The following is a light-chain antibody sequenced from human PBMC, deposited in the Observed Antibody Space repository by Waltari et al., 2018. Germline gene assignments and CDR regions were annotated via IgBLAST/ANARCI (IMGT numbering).Light chain of an antibody. V-gene: IGKV3-20*01. J-gene: IGKJ1*01. Sequence: EIVLTQSPGTLSLSPGERATLSCRASQSVSRALAWYQQKPGQAPRLLIYAASTSATGVPDRFSGSGSGTDFSLTISRLDPEDFAVYYCQHYVNLPVTFGQGTKVEI. CDR2: AAS. CDR1: QSVSRA. CDR3: QHYVNLPVT.